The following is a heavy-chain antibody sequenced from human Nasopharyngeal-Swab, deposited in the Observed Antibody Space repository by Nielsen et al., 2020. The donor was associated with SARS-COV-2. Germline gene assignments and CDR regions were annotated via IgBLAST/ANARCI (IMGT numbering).Heavy chain of an antibody. CDR3: ARGYYDSSGYYNWFDP. V-gene: IGHV3-13*01. CDR1: GFTFSSYD. CDR2: IGTAGDT. D-gene: IGHD3-22*01. Sequence: ESLKISCAASGFTFSSYDMHWVRQATGKGLEWVSAIGTAGDTYYPGSVKGRFTISRENAKNSLYLQMNSLRAGDTAVYYCARGYYDSSGYYNWFDPWGQGTLVTVSS. J-gene: IGHJ5*02.